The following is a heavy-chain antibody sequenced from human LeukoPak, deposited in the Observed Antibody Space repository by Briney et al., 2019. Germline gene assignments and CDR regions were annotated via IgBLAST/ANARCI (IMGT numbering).Heavy chain of an antibody. D-gene: IGHD2/OR15-2a*01. Sequence: ASVKVSCKASGYTFTGSYMHWVRQAPGQGLEWMGWINANSGDTKYAQKFQGRVTMTSDTSITTAYMQLNTLRSDDTALYYCARDLSSYYDNSSTSYSAFDYWGQGTLVTVSS. J-gene: IGHJ4*02. V-gene: IGHV1-2*02. CDR2: INANSGDT. CDR1: GYTFTGSY. CDR3: ARDLSSYYDNSSTSYSAFDY.